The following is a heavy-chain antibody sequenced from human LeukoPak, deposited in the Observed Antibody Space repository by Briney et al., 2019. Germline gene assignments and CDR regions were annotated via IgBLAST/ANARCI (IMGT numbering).Heavy chain of an antibody. CDR2: IYHSGST. D-gene: IGHD4-11*01. CDR3: ARRLPSNFGFDY. J-gene: IGHJ4*02. V-gene: IGHV4-38-2*01. Sequence: SETLSLACAVSGYSISSGYYWGWIRQPPGKGLEWIGSIYHSGSTYYNPSLKSRVTISVDTSKNPFSLKLSSVTAADTAVYYCARRLPSNFGFDYWGQGTLVTVSS. CDR1: GYSISSGYY.